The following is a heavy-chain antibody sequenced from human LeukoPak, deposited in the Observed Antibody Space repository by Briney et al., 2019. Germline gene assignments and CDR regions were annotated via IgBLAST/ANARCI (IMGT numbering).Heavy chain of an antibody. CDR1: GFTFSSYG. D-gene: IGHD2/OR15-2a*01. Sequence: GGSLRLSCAASGFTFSSYGMSWVRQAPGKGLEWVSAISGSGGSTYYADSVKGRSTISRDNAKNTLYLQMNSLRADDTAVYYCGRGDFLPAGVDYWGQGAQVTVSS. J-gene: IGHJ4*02. V-gene: IGHV3-23*01. CDR3: GRGDFLPAGVDY. CDR2: ISGSGGST.